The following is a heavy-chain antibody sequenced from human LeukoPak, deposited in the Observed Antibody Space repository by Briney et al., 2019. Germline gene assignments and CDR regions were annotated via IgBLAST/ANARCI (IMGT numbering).Heavy chain of an antibody. D-gene: IGHD2-2*01. CDR1: GGSFSGYY. Sequence: SETLSLTCAVYGGSFSGYYWSWIRQPPGKGLEWIGEINHSGSTNYNPSLKSRVTISVDTSKNQFSLKLSSVTAADTAVYYCARSRARRGLYYQGSWFDPWGQGTLVTVSS. CDR2: INHSGST. V-gene: IGHV4-34*01. CDR3: ARSRARRGLYYQGSWFDP. J-gene: IGHJ5*02.